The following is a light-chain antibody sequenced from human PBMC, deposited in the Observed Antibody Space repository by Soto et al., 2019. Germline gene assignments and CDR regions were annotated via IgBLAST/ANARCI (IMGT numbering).Light chain of an antibody. Sequence: EIVLTQSPATLSLSPGESATLSCRASQSVGPYLAWYQQKPGQAPRLIIYEPSNRVTGVPARFSGSGSGTAFTLTINSAEPEDLAIYYCQQRSSLITFGQGTRLEIK. CDR2: EPS. V-gene: IGKV3-11*01. J-gene: IGKJ5*01. CDR3: QQRSSLIT. CDR1: QSVGPY.